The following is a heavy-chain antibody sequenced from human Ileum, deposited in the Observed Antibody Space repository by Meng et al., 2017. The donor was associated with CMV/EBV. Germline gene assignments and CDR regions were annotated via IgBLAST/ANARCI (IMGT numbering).Heavy chain of an antibody. Sequence: CTFSGFSLSTSGVGVGWIRQPPGKALEWLALIYWNDDKRYSPSLKSRLTITKDTSKNQVVLTMTNMDPVDTATYYCALVTVTAEFDYWGQGTLVTVSS. J-gene: IGHJ4*02. CDR2: IYWNDDK. V-gene: IGHV2-5*01. CDR3: ALVTVTAEFDY. CDR1: GFSLSTSGVG. D-gene: IGHD4-17*01.